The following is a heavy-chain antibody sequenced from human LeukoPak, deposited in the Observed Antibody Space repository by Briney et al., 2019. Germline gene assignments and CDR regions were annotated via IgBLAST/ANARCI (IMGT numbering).Heavy chain of an antibody. D-gene: IGHD3-22*01. CDR1: GYTLSNYT. Sequence: ASVTVSCKSCGYTLSNYTIIWVRLAPGQGLEGMGWIYTNTGNQTYAQGFTGRVVLSLDTSVTPTYLQISSLKAEDTAVYYCTRGRDTTGYFVYWGQGTLVTVSS. V-gene: IGHV7-4-1*02. J-gene: IGHJ4*02. CDR3: TRGRDTTGYFVY. CDR2: IYTNTGNQ.